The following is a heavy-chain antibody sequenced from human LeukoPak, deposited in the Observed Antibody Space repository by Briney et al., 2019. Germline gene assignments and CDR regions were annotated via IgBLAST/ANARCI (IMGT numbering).Heavy chain of an antibody. CDR2: ISTYNGIT. CDR3: AKDRSIVGATTDY. V-gene: IGHV1-18*01. CDR1: GYRFTTYG. D-gene: IGHD1-26*01. Sequence: GASVKVSCKASGYRFTTYGLSWVRQAPGQGPEWMGWISTYNGITNYAQKLQGRVTMTTDTSTSTAYMELRSLRAEDTAVYYCAKDRSIVGATTDYWGQGTLVTVSS. J-gene: IGHJ4*02.